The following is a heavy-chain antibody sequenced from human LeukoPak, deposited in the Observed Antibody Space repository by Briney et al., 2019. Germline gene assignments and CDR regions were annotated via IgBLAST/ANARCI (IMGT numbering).Heavy chain of an antibody. D-gene: IGHD6-6*01. CDR3: ARAAKSTAARRDFDY. Sequence: SETLSLTCAVYGVSFSGYYWSWIRQPPGKGLEWIGEINHSGSTNYNPSLKSRVTIPVDTSKNQFSLKLSSVPAADTAVYYCARAAKSTAARRDFDYWGQGTLVTVSS. V-gene: IGHV4-34*01. J-gene: IGHJ4*02. CDR1: GVSFSGYY. CDR2: INHSGST.